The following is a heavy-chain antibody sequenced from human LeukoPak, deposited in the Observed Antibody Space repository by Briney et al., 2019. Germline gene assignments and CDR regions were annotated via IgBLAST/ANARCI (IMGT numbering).Heavy chain of an antibody. CDR2: ISTNGDSR. V-gene: IGHV3-64*01. CDR3: ARGEYFDY. CDR1: GFTFSKYA. Sequence: GGSLRLSCAASGFTFSKYAMHWVRQAPGKGLEFVSAISTNGDSRYYATSVRGRFTISRDNSKNTMYLQMGSLRAEDMAIYYCARGEYFDYWGQGTLVTVSS. J-gene: IGHJ4*02.